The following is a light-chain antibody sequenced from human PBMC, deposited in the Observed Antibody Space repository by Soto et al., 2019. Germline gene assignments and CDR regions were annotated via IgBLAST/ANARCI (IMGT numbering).Light chain of an antibody. J-gene: IGKJ3*01. V-gene: IGKV3D-15*01. Sequence: ETVMTQSPATLSVSPGERATLSCRASQSVRNNLAWYKQKSGQAPRLLIYGASIRATGIPARFSGSGSGTDFTLTISSLQSEDFAVYHCQQYNNAPFTFGPGTKVDIK. CDR1: QSVRNN. CDR3: QQYNNAPFT. CDR2: GAS.